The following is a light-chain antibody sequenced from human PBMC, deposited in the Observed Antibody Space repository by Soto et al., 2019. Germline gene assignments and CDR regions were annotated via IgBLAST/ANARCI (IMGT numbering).Light chain of an antibody. CDR3: QPYENYPRT. V-gene: IGKV1-5*03. Sequence: DIQMTQSPPTLSASVGDRVTITCRASQSVSSWLAWYQQKPGKAPNLLIYRASTLQTGVPSSFSGSGSGTEFTLTISSLHPDDFATYYCQPYENYPRTFGQGTKVDIK. CDR1: QSVSSW. CDR2: RAS. J-gene: IGKJ1*01.